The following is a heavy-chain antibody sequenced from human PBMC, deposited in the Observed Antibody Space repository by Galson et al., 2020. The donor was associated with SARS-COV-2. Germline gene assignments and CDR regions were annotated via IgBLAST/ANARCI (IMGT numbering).Heavy chain of an antibody. CDR3: AKLVDTMTFEDY. J-gene: IGHJ4*02. D-gene: IGHD5-18*01. Sequence: GGSLRLSCAASGFTFSSYGMHWVRQAPGKGLEWVAVISYDGSNKYYADSVKGRFTISRDNSKNTLYLQMNSLRAEDTAVYYCAKLVDTMTFEDYWGQGTLVTVSS. CDR2: ISYDGSNK. CDR1: GFTFSSYG. V-gene: IGHV3-30*18.